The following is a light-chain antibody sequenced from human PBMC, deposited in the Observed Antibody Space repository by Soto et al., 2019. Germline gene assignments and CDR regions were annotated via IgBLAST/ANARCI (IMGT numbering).Light chain of an antibody. Sequence: QSALTQPASVSGSPGQSITISCTGTSSDVGGYNYVSWYQQHPGKAPKLMIYEVSNRPSGVSNRFSGSKSGNTASLTISGLQAXDEXDXYCSSYTSSSTPYVFGTGTKLTVL. J-gene: IGLJ1*01. V-gene: IGLV2-14*01. CDR3: SSYTSSSTPYV. CDR2: EVS. CDR1: SSDVGGYNY.